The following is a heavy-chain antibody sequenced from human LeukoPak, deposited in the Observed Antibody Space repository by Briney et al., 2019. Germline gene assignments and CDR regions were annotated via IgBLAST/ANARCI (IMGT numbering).Heavy chain of an antibody. CDR3: AKGMLTVVPAAAFDY. J-gene: IGHJ4*02. V-gene: IGHV3-23*01. Sequence: GGSLRLSCAASGFTFSSYSMNWVRQAPGKGLEWVSAISGSGGSTYYADSVKGRFTISRGNSKNTLYLQMNSLRAEDTAVYYCAKGMLTVVPAAAFDYWGQGTLVTVSS. CDR1: GFTFSSYS. D-gene: IGHD2-2*01. CDR2: ISGSGGST.